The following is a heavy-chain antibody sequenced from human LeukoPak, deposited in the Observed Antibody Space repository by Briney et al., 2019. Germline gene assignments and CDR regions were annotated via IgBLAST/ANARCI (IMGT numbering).Heavy chain of an antibody. Sequence: PGGSLRLSCAASRFIFSRYWMSWVRQAPGKGLEWVANIKQDGSEKYYVDSVKGRFTISRDNAENPLFLQMNSLRAEDTAVYYCARGVTAARLARGTHYYYYMDVWGKGTTVTVSS. J-gene: IGHJ6*03. CDR1: RFIFSRYW. V-gene: IGHV3-7*01. CDR3: ARGVTAARLARGTHYYYYMDV. D-gene: IGHD6-6*01. CDR2: IKQDGSEK.